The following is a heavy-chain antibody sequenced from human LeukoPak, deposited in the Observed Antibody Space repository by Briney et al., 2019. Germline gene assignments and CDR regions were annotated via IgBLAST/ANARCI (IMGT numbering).Heavy chain of an antibody. Sequence: GGSLRLSCAASGFTFSSYSMNWVRQAPGKGLVWVSRVNSDGGSTTYADSVKGRFTISRDNAKNTLYLQMNSLRAEDTAVYYCAKDRYDSSGYYHDYWGQGTLVTVSS. D-gene: IGHD3-22*01. V-gene: IGHV3-74*01. CDR3: AKDRYDSSGYYHDY. CDR2: VNSDGGST. J-gene: IGHJ4*02. CDR1: GFTFSSYS.